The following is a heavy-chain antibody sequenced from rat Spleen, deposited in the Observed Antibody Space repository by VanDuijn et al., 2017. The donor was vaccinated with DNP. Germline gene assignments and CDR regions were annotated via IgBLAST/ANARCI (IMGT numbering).Heavy chain of an antibody. CDR1: GFTFSDYN. D-gene: IGHD1-4*01. Sequence: EVQLVESGGGLVQPGRSLKLSCAASGFTFSDYNMAWVRQAPKKGLEWVATIIYDGSRTYYRDSVKGRFTISRDNAKSTLYLQMDSLRSEDTATYYCARHLPSRYGMDAWGQGTSVTVSS. J-gene: IGHJ4*01. CDR3: ARHLPSRYGMDA. V-gene: IGHV5S10*01. CDR2: IIYDGSRT.